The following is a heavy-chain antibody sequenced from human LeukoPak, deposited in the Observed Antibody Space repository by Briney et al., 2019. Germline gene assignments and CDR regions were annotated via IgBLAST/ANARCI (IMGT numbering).Heavy chain of an antibody. CDR3: AREMYYYDSSGYYPSDY. J-gene: IGHJ4*02. CDR1: GYTFTGYY. CDR2: INPNSGGT. Sequence: ASVKVSCKASGYTFTGYYMHWVRQAPGQGLEWMGRINPNSGGTNYAQKSQGRVTMTRDTSISTAYMELSRLRSDDTAVYYCAREMYYYDSSGYYPSDYWGQGTLVTVSS. V-gene: IGHV1-2*06. D-gene: IGHD3-22*01.